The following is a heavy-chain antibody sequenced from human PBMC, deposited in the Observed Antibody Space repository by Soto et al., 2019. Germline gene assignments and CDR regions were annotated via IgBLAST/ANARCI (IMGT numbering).Heavy chain of an antibody. V-gene: IGHV1-3*01. CDR2: INAGNGNT. CDR3: ARGLGYGRSTSCPSTSGMDV. D-gene: IGHD2-2*01. CDR1: GYTFTSYA. Sequence: GASVKVSCKASGYTFTSYAMHWVRQAPGQRLEWMGWINAGNGNTKYSQKFQGRVTITRDTSASTAYMELSSLRSEDTAVYYCARGLGYGRSTSCPSTSGMDVLGQGTTLTVSS. J-gene: IGHJ6*02.